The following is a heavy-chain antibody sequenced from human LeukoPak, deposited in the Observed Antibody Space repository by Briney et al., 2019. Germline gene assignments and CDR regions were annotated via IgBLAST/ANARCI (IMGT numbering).Heavy chain of an antibody. J-gene: IGHJ6*03. CDR1: GGSFSSHY. CDR3: ARAGYSSSLYYYYYMDV. Sequence: PSETLSLTCGVSGGSFSSHYWTWIRQPPGKGLEWIGSIYYSGSTYYNPSLKSRVTISVDTSKNQLSLKLSSVTAADTAVYYCARAGYSSSLYYYYYMDVWGKGTTVTVSS. CDR2: IYYSGST. D-gene: IGHD6-13*01. V-gene: IGHV4-39*07.